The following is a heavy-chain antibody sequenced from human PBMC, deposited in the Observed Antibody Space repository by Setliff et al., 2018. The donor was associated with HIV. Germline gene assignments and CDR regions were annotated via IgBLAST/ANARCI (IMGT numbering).Heavy chain of an antibody. V-gene: IGHV4-34*01. CDR3: ARGQRASPGPGTHYLDV. D-gene: IGHD6-25*01. CDR1: GGPFDFHT. J-gene: IGHJ6*03. Sequence: LSLTCAVYGGPFDFHTWNWVRQAPGKRLEWLADINHRGNTNLNPSLKGRLTIAVDTSRDQFSLRLKSVTAADSAAYFCARGQRASPGPGTHYLDVWSKGTSVTVSS. CDR2: INHRGNT.